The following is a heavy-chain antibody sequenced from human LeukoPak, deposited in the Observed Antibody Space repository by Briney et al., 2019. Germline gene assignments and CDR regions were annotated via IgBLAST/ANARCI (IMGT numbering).Heavy chain of an antibody. J-gene: IGHJ4*02. V-gene: IGHV3-33*01. Sequence: PGRSLRLSCAASGFTFRNFGMHWFRQAPGKGLEWVAVIWYDGSEKYYADSVKGRFIISRDNSKNMLYLQTNSLRAEDTAVYYCVRDRNALQFLDFWGQGTVVTVSS. D-gene: IGHD3-3*01. CDR2: IWYDGSEK. CDR3: VRDRNALQFLDF. CDR1: GFTFRNFG.